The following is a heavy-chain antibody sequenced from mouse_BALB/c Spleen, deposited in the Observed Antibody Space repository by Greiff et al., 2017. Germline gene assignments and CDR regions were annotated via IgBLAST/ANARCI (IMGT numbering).Heavy chain of an antibody. J-gene: IGHJ4*01. D-gene: IGHD2-3*01. CDR2: ISCYNGAT. Sequence: LVKPGASVKISCKASGYSFTGYYMHWVKQSHGKSLEWIGYISCYNGATSYNQKFKGKATFTVDTSSSTAYMQFNSLTSEDSAVYYCARYDGYYEAMDYWGQGTSVTVSS. CDR3: ARYDGYYEAMDY. V-gene: IGHV1S34*01. CDR1: GYSFTGYY.